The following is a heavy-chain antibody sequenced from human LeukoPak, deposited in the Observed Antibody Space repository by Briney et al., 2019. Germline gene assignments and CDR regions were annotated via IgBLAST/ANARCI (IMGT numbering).Heavy chain of an antibody. J-gene: IGHJ5*02. D-gene: IGHD6-13*01. V-gene: IGHV4-34*01. CDR3: ARGGIAAATDWFDP. Sequence: SETLSLTCAVYGGSFSGYYWSWIRQPPGKGLEWIGEINHSGSTNYNPSLKSRVTISVDTSKNQFSLKLSSVTAADTAVYYCARGGIAAATDWFDPWGQGTLVAVSS. CDR1: GGSFSGYY. CDR2: INHSGST.